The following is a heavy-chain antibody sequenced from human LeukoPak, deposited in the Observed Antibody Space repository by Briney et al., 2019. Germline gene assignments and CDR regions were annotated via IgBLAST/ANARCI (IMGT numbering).Heavy chain of an antibody. CDR3: ARQRSSAYYYFDY. Sequence: SETLSLTCTVSGGSISTYYWGWIRQPPGKGLEWIGYIHYSGSTNYNPSLKSRVTIAVDTSKNQFSLKLSSVTAADTAVYYCARQRSSAYYYFDYWGQGTLVTVSS. CDR2: IHYSGST. D-gene: IGHD3-22*01. J-gene: IGHJ4*02. CDR1: GGSISTYY. V-gene: IGHV4-59*08.